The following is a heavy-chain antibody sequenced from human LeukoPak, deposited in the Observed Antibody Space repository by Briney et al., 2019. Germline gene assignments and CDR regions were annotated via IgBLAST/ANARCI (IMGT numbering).Heavy chain of an antibody. CDR2: IGGSSSTI. V-gene: IGHV3-48*01. J-gene: IGHJ3*02. CDR3: ARDHHRRLYDSQARDTFDI. D-gene: IGHD3-22*01. CDR1: GFTFSSYT. Sequence: GGSLRLSCAASGFTFSSYTMNWVRQAPGKGLEWVSYIGGSSSTIYYADSVKGRFTISGDNAKNSLYLQMNSLRAEDTAVYYCARDHHRRLYDSQARDTFDIWGQGTMVTVSS.